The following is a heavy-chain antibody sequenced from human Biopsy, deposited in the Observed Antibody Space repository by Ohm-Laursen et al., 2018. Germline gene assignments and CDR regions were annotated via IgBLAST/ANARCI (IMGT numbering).Heavy chain of an antibody. V-gene: IGHV3-33*06. CDR3: AKCMAGGSNYYFHH. J-gene: IGHJ4*02. Sequence: SLRLSCAPSGFTFSRHGLHWVRQAPGKGLEWVAAIWYDGSNKNYADSVKGRFTISRDNSKNTLYLQMNSLRGEDTAVYYCAKCMAGGSNYYFHHCGQGTLVTVSS. D-gene: IGHD6-19*01. CDR2: IWYDGSNK. CDR1: GFTFSRHG.